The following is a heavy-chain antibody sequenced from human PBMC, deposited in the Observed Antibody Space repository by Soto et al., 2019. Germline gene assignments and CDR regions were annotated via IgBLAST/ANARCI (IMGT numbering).Heavy chain of an antibody. Sequence: GESLKISCKGSGYSFTSYWISWVSQMPGKGLEWMGRIDPSDSYTNYSPSFQGHVTISADKSISTAYLQWSSLKASDTAMYYYASSPRGYCSSTSCRELGNYYGMDVWGQGTTVTVS. CDR3: ASSPRGYCSSTSCRELGNYYGMDV. CDR1: GYSFTSYW. CDR2: IDPSDSYT. J-gene: IGHJ6*02. V-gene: IGHV5-10-1*01. D-gene: IGHD2-2*01.